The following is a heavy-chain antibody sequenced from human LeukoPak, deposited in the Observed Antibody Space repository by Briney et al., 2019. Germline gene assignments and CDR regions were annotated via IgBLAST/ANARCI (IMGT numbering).Heavy chain of an antibody. J-gene: IGHJ4*02. V-gene: IGHV3-21*01. CDR1: GFTFSTYS. CDR2: ISSSSSYI. D-gene: IGHD4-23*01. Sequence: PGGSLRLSCAASGFTFSTYSMNWVRQAPGKGLEWVSSISSSSSYIYYADSVKGRFTISRDNAKNSLYLQMNSLRAEDTAVYYCARDSNDYGGEIYYFDYWGQGTLVTVSS. CDR3: ARDSNDYGGEIYYFDY.